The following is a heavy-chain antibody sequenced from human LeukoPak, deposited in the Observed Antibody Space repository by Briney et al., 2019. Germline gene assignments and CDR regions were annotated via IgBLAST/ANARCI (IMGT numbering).Heavy chain of an antibody. CDR3: ARAPTLMTGYGMDV. Sequence: GGSLRLSCAASGFTFSSYGMHWVRQAPGKGLEWVAVISYDGSNKYYADSVKGRFTISKDNSKNTLYLQMNSLRAEDTAVYYCARAPTLMTGYGMDVWGQGTTVTVSS. J-gene: IGHJ6*02. V-gene: IGHV3-30*19. CDR2: ISYDGSNK. CDR1: GFTFSSYG. D-gene: IGHD1-1*01.